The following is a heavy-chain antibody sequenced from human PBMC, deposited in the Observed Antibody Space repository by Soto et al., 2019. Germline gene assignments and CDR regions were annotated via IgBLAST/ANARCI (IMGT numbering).Heavy chain of an antibody. D-gene: IGHD3-10*01. CDR1: GFTFSSFW. CDR3: AKRGVDTFGLSY. Sequence: EVQLVESGGGLVQPGGSLRLSCAVSGFTFSSFWMHWVRQAPGEGLVWVSRINTDGSSTSYADSVKGRFTISRDNAKNTLYLQMNSPRVEDTAMYYCAKRGVDTFGLSYWGQGTLVTVSS. J-gene: IGHJ4*02. CDR2: INTDGSST. V-gene: IGHV3-74*01.